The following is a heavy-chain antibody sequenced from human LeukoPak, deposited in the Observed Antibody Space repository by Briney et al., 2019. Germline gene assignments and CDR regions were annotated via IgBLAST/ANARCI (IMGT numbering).Heavy chain of an antibody. D-gene: IGHD1-26*01. CDR2: ISSSGSTI. CDR1: GFTFSTSD. J-gene: IGHJ1*01. CDR3: ARTKWQLPWA. V-gene: IGHV3-48*03. Sequence: GGSLRLSCAASGFTFSTSDMNWIRQAPGKGLEWVSHISSSGSTITYADSVKGRFTVSRVNTKNSLHLQMNSLRADDTAIYYCARTKWQLPWAWGQGTLVTVSS.